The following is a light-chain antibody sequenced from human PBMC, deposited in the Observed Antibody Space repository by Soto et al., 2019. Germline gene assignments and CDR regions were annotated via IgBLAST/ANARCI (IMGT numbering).Light chain of an antibody. Sequence: SYELTQPLSVSVALGQTARITCGGNNIGDKNVHWYQQKPGQAPVLVIYRDSNRPSGIPERFSGSNSGNTATLTISRAQAGDEADYYCQVWDSNTVIFGGGTKLTVL. V-gene: IGLV3-9*01. CDR1: NIGDKN. CDR3: QVWDSNTVI. J-gene: IGLJ2*01. CDR2: RDS.